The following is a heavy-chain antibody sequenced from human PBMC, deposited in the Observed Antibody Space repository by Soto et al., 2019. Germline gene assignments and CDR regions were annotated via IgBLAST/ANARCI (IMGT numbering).Heavy chain of an antibody. CDR2: IYWDDDK. V-gene: IGHV2-5*02. CDR1: GFSLTTIGVG. Sequence: SGPTLVNPTQTLTLTCTVSGFSLTTIGVGVGWTRQPPRKALEWLALIYWDDDKRHSPSLNSRITITRDTSKNQVILTMTNMDPVDTATXYCAHRGRDDYIHYWGQGIPVTVSS. CDR3: AHRGRDDYIHY. D-gene: IGHD3-10*01. J-gene: IGHJ4*02.